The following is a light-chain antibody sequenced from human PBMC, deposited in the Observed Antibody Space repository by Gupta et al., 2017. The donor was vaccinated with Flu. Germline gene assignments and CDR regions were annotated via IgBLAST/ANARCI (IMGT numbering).Light chain of an antibody. CDR1: SGAVTSGHW. CDR3: GIASCGGVV. CDR2: DTN. V-gene: IGLV7-46*01. J-gene: IGLJ2*01. Sequence: DAVPPEPSLTVSPGGTVTLTCGYTSGAVTSGHWPYWFQQKPDQDPRTLIYDTNNNPARTPARFSVSLLAGKATLTLSGAQAEDEDDYYCGIASCGGVVFGGGTKLTVL.